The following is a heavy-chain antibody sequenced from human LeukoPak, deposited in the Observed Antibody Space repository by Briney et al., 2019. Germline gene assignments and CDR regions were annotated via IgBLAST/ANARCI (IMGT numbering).Heavy chain of an antibody. Sequence: ALVKVSCKASGYTFTSYGISWVRQAPGQGLEWMGWISAYNGNTNYAQKLQGRVTMTRNTSISTAYMELSSLRSEDTAVYYCARDPAVAGTYYFDYWGQGTLVTVSS. CDR2: ISAYNGNT. CDR1: GYTFTSYG. CDR3: ARDPAVAGTYYFDY. J-gene: IGHJ4*02. D-gene: IGHD6-19*01. V-gene: IGHV1-18*01.